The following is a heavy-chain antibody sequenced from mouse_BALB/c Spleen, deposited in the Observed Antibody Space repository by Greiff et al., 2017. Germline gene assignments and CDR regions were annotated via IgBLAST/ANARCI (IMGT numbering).Heavy chain of an antibody. CDR1: GFSFSSYG. CDR2: ISSGGSYT. D-gene: IGHD2-3*01. Sequence: EVQRVESGGDLVKPGGSLKLSCAASGFSFSSYGMSWVRQTPDKRLEWVATISSGGSYTYYPDSVKGRFIISRDNAKNTLYLQMSSLKSEDTAMYYCARQMAPQAMGYLGQGTSVTGSS. J-gene: IGHJ4*01. CDR3: ARQMAPQAMGY. V-gene: IGHV5-6*01.